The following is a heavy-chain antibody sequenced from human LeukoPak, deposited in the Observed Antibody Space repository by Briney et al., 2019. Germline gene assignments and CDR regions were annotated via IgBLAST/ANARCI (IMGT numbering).Heavy chain of an antibody. Sequence: GGSLRLSCAASGFTFSSYAMHWVRQAPGKGLEWVAVISYDGSNKYYADSVKGRFTISRDNSKNTLYLQMNSLRAEDTAVYYCARAHYSNYSDYYYYGMDVWGQGTTVTVSS. D-gene: IGHD4-11*01. CDR3: ARAHYSNYSDYYYYGMDV. J-gene: IGHJ6*02. CDR2: ISYDGSNK. CDR1: GFTFSSYA. V-gene: IGHV3-30-3*01.